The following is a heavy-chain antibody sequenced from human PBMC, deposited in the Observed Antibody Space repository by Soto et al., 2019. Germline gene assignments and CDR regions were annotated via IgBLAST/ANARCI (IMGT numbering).Heavy chain of an antibody. J-gene: IGHJ4*02. Sequence: QVQLVESGGGVVQPGRSLRLSCAASGFTFSSYGMHWVRQAPGKGLEWVAVISYDGSNKYYADSVKGRFTISRDNSKNTLYLQMNSLRAEDTAVYYCAKDHLMTTVTTVGYWGQGPLVTVSS. D-gene: IGHD4-17*01. CDR2: ISYDGSNK. V-gene: IGHV3-30*18. CDR3: AKDHLMTTVTTVGY. CDR1: GFTFSSYG.